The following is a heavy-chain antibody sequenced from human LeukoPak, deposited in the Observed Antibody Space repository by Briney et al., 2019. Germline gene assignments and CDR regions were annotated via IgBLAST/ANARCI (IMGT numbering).Heavy chain of an antibody. D-gene: IGHD6-13*01. CDR1: GGSISSGGYS. V-gene: IGHV4-30-2*01. Sequence: SETLSLTCAVSGGSISSGGYSWSWIRQPPGKGLEWIGYIYHSGSTYYNPSLKSRVTISVDRSKNQFSLKLSSVTAADTAVYYCARDQGYRGSWKLFDNWGQGTLVTVSS. CDR3: ARDQGYRGSWKLFDN. J-gene: IGHJ4*02. CDR2: IYHSGST.